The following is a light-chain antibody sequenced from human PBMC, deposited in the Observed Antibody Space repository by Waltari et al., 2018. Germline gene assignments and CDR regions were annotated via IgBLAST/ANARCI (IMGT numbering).Light chain of an antibody. CDR2: GAS. CDR1: QSVSSGY. V-gene: IGKV3-20*01. Sequence: EIVLTQSPGTLSFSPGERATLSCRASQSVSSGYLAWYQQKPGQAPRLLIYGASSRATGIPDRFSGSGSGTDFTLTISRLEPEDFAMFYCQQYGSSTGLTFGGGTKVEIK. J-gene: IGKJ4*01. CDR3: QQYGSSTGLT.